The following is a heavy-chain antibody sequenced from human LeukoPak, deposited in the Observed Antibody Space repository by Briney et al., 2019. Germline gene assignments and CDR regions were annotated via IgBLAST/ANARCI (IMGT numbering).Heavy chain of an antibody. CDR1: GGTFSSYA. V-gene: IGHV1-69*01. CDR3: ARVEYGSGAQRWYFDY. D-gene: IGHD3-10*01. Sequence: SVKVSCKASGGTFSSYAISWVRQAPGQGLEWMGGIIPIFGTANYAQKFQGRVTITADESTSTAYMELSSLRSEDTAVYYCARVEYGSGAQRWYFDYWGQGTLVTVSS. J-gene: IGHJ4*02. CDR2: IIPIFGTA.